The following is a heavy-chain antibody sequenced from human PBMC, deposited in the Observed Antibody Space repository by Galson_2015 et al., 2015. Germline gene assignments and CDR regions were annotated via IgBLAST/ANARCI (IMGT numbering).Heavy chain of an antibody. J-gene: IGHJ2*01. CDR3: IKDQVRYNYWYFDV. V-gene: IGHV3-9*01. D-gene: IGHD5-18*01. CDR1: GFKFDDYA. CDR2: IDWNTNNI. Sequence: SLRLSCAASGFKFDDYAMHWVRQAPGKGLEWISSIDWNTNNIAYADSVRGRFTISRDNAKNSLYQQMNSLRPEDTALYYCIKDQVRYNYWYFDVWGRGSLVTVSS.